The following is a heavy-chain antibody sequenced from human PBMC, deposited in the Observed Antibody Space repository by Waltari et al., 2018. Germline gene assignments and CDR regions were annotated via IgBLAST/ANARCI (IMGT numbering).Heavy chain of an antibody. CDR1: GYPFTGYY. J-gene: IGHJ4*02. CDR3: ARARDYYDSSGYSY. Sequence: QVQLVQSGAEVKKPGASVKVSCKASGYPFTGYYIHWVRQAPGQGLEWRGWINPNSGGTNYAQKFQGRVTMTRDTSISTAYMELSRLRSDDTAVYYCARARDYYDSSGYSYWGQGTLVTVSS. CDR2: INPNSGGT. V-gene: IGHV1-2*02. D-gene: IGHD3-22*01.